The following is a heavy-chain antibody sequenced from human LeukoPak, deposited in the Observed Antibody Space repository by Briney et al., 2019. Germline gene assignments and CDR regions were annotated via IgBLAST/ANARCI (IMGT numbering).Heavy chain of an antibody. CDR1: GYSFTSYW. J-gene: IGHJ5*02. Sequence: PGESLKISCKGSGYSFTSYWIGWVRQMPGKGLEWMGIIYPGGSDTRYSPSFQGQVTISADKSISTAYLQWSSLKASDTAMYYCARGRYNWNDEGWFDPWGQGTLVAVSS. D-gene: IGHD1-1*01. CDR2: IYPGGSDT. CDR3: ARGRYNWNDEGWFDP. V-gene: IGHV5-51*01.